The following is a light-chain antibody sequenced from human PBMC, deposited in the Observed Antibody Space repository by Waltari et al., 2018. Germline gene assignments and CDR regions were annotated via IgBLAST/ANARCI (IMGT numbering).Light chain of an antibody. CDR2: DVN. J-gene: IGLJ3*02. V-gene: IGLV2-8*01. CDR1: SSDIGSTNH. Sequence: QSALTQPPSASGSPGQSVTISCTGSSSDIGSTNHVSSYQHHPGTAPKLIISDVNKRPLGVPDPFPGSKSGNPASLTVSGLQAEGEAIYYFQSKLFHHNWGFRGRTKVTVL. CDR3: QSKLFHHNWG.